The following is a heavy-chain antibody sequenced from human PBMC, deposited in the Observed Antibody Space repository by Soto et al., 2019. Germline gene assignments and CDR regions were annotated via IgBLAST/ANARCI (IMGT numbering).Heavy chain of an antibody. D-gene: IGHD6-19*01. CDR3: ARGNSGAFDI. CDR1: GYTFTTYS. Sequence: QVQLVQSGAEVKKPGASVKVSCKASGYTFTTYSMHWVRQAPGQRLEWMGWMNPLNGDTKYSQRFQGRFTIIRDTSASTAYMELSSLRSEDTAIYYCARGNSGAFDIWGQGTMVTVSS. V-gene: IGHV1-3*01. CDR2: MNPLNGDT. J-gene: IGHJ3*02.